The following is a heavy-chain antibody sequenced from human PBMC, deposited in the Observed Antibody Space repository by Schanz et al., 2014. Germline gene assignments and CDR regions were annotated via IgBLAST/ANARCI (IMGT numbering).Heavy chain of an antibody. CDR2: ISGGGGTT. D-gene: IGHD3-22*01. J-gene: IGHJ4*02. Sequence: EVQLVESGGGLVQPGGSLRLSCAASGFSVGNKYMNWVRQAPGKGLEWVSAISGGGGTTYYADSVKGRFTISRDNSKNTLYLQMNSLRAEDTAVYYCARVDSSGYFFDNWGQGTRVTVSS. CDR1: GFSVGNKY. CDR3: ARVDSSGYFFDN. V-gene: IGHV3-23*04.